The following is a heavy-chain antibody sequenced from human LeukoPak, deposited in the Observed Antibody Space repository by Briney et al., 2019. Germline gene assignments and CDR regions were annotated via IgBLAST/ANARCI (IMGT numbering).Heavy chain of an antibody. J-gene: IGHJ5*02. CDR1: GLTFTSNA. D-gene: IGHD3-3*01. V-gene: IGHV3-23*01. Sequence: GGSLRHSCADSGLTFTSNAMNWVRQAPGKGVERVSAISGTRDRKKNADCVKGRFTVSRENTKNKLYLKMNILRAEDTAVYYCAKGETCYDFWSGYTSLKWCAPWGQGTLVTVSS. CDR3: AKGETCYDFWSGYTSLKWCAP. CDR2: ISGTRDRK.